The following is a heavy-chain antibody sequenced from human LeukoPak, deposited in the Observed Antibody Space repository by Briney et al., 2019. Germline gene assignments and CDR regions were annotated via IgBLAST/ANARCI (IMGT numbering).Heavy chain of an antibody. CDR2: IKKDGSEK. CDR3: TGSFGELTFFDY. Sequence: GGSLRLSCAASGFTFSSYWMSWVRQAPGKGLEWVANIKKDGSEKYYVDSVKGRFTISRDNAKTSLYLQMNSLKTEDTAVYYCTGSFGELTFFDYWGQGTLVTVSS. CDR1: GFTFSSYW. D-gene: IGHD3-10*01. V-gene: IGHV3-7*03. J-gene: IGHJ4*02.